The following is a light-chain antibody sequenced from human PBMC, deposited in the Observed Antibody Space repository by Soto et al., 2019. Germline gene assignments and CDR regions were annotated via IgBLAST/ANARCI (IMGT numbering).Light chain of an antibody. V-gene: IGKV3-11*01. CDR2: DAS. J-gene: IGKJ5*01. CDR3: QHRSNWPST. CDR1: QSVSSS. Sequence: EIVLTQSPATLSLSPEERVTLSCRASQSVSSSLVWYQQKPGQAHRLLIYDASNRATGIPARFSGSGSGTDFTLTISSLEPEDFAVYYCQHRSNWPSTFGQGTRLEIK.